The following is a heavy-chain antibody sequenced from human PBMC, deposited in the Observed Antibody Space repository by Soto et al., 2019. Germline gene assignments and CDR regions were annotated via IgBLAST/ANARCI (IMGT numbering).Heavy chain of an antibody. CDR3: VRIKWGMDYYSGMDV. Sequence: QVQLVQSGAEVKKSGASVKVSCKASGYTFSDYFIQWLRQAPGQGLEWVAWINPKTAATNYAKKFQDRVTLTSDTSFSTAYLELTRLRPDDTAVYYCVRIKWGMDYYSGMDVWGQGTAVTVSS. J-gene: IGHJ6*02. D-gene: IGHD1-26*01. CDR2: INPKTAAT. V-gene: IGHV1-2*02. CDR1: GYTFSDYF.